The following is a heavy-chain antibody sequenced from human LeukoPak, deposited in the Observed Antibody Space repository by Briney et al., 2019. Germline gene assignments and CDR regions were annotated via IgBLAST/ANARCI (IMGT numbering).Heavy chain of an antibody. Sequence: GGSLRLSCAVSGITLSNYGMSWVRKAPGKGLVRVAGMSGSGGGTNYADSVKGRFTVSRDNSKNTLYLQMKSLRAEDTAVYFCAKRGVVIRVILVGFYKEAYYFDSWGQGALVTVSS. CDR1: GITLSNYG. V-gene: IGHV3-23*01. D-gene: IGHD3-22*01. J-gene: IGHJ4*02. CDR2: MSGSGGGT. CDR3: AKRGVVIRVILVGFYKEAYYFDS.